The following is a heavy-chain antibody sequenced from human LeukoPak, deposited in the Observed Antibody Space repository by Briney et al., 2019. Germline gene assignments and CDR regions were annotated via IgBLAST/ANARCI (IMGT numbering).Heavy chain of an antibody. D-gene: IGHD3-10*01. CDR3: ARGNYYGMDV. Sequence: GGSLRLSCAASGFTFSSYSMNWVRQAPGKGLEWVSHISSSSSSIYYADSVKGRFTISRDNAKNSLYLQMNSLRAEDTAVYYCARGNYYGMDVWGQGTTVTVSS. V-gene: IGHV3-48*04. CDR1: GFTFSSYS. CDR2: ISSSSSSI. J-gene: IGHJ6*02.